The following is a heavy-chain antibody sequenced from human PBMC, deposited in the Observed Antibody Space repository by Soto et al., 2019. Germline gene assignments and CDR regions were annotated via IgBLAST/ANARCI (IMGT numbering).Heavy chain of an antibody. D-gene: IGHD4-17*01. CDR3: AITMTTSGWFDP. CDR2: IYHSGGT. CDR1: GGPITSGGYS. Sequence: NPSETLSLTCAVSGGPITSGGYSWSWIRQPPGKGLEWIGYIYHSGGTYYNPSLKRRVTLSIDRTKKQFSLKLKSVTAADTAVYFCAITMTTSGWFDPWGQGTLVTVSS. V-gene: IGHV4-30-2*01. J-gene: IGHJ5*02.